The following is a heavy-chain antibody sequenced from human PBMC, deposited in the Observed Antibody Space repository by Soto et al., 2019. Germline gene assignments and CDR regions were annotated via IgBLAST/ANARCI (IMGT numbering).Heavy chain of an antibody. V-gene: IGHV4-39*01. CDR2: IYYSGST. J-gene: IGHJ4*02. D-gene: IGHD1-26*01. CDR3: ASLSGSYCSPLFDY. CDR1: GGSISSSSYY. Sequence: PSETLSLTCTVSGGSISSSSYYWGWIRQPPGKGLEWIGSIYYSGSTYYNPPLKSRVTISVDTSKNQFSLKLSSVTAADTAVYYCASLSGSYCSPLFDYWGQGTLVPVS.